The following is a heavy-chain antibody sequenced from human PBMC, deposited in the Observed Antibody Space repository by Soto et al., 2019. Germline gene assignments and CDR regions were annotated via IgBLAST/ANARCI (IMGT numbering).Heavy chain of an antibody. CDR2: IYWDDDK. V-gene: IGHV2-5*02. Sequence: QITLKESGPTLVIPRQTLTLTCTFSGFSLTTSGVGVGWIRQPPGKALEWLAVIYWDDDKRYSPSLKSRLTNTKDTSNNQVVLTMTNMDPLDTGTYYCEQRRKDGAAHWFDPWGQGTLVTVSS. CDR1: GFSLTTSGVG. J-gene: IGHJ5*02. D-gene: IGHD6-25*01. CDR3: EQRRKDGAAHWFDP.